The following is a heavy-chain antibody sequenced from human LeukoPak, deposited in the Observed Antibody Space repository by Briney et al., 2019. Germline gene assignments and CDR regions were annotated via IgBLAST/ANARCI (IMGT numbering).Heavy chain of an antibody. Sequence: SETLSLTCTVSGGSTSSYYWSWIRQPPGKGLEWIGYIYYSGSTNYNPSLKSRVTISVDTSKKQFSLKLSSVTAAETAVYHCARDIKNSLGAFDYWGQGTLVTVSS. CDR1: GGSTSSYY. CDR3: ARDIKNSLGAFDY. D-gene: IGHD5-18*01. J-gene: IGHJ4*02. V-gene: IGHV4-59*01. CDR2: IYYSGST.